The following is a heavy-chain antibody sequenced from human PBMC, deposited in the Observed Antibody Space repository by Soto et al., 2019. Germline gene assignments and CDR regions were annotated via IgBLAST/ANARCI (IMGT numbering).Heavy chain of an antibody. CDR1: GITFSSYV. D-gene: IGHD4-17*01. Sequence: QVQLVESGGGVVQPGRSLRLSCAVSGITFSSYVMHWVRQAPGKGLEWVAVVSYDGSQKYYADSVKGRFTISRDNSKNTLYLQMDSLRAEDTAVYYCARSLLRTSVTAPLDYWGQGTLITVSS. J-gene: IGHJ4*02. CDR2: VSYDGSQK. V-gene: IGHV3-30-3*01. CDR3: ARSLLRTSVTAPLDY.